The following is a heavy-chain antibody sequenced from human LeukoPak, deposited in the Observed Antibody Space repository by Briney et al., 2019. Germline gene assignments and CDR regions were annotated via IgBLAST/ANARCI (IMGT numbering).Heavy chain of an antibody. CDR3: ARGRRDIVVVPAARRGYFGY. Sequence: SETLSLTCAVYGGSFSGYYWSWIRQPPGKGLEWIGEINHSGSTNYNPSLKSRVTISVDTSKNQFSLKLSSVTAADTAVYYCARGRRDIVVVPAARRGYFGYWGQGTLVTVSS. D-gene: IGHD2-2*01. CDR1: GGSFSGYY. CDR2: INHSGST. J-gene: IGHJ4*02. V-gene: IGHV4-34*01.